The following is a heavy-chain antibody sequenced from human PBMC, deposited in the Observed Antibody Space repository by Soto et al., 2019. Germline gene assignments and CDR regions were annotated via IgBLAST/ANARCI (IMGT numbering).Heavy chain of an antibody. CDR3: AKFGGVGATKYYYYYGMDV. Sequence: QPGGSLRLSCAASGFTFSSYAMSWVRQAPGKGLEWVSAISGSGGSTYYADSVKGRFTISRDNSKNTLYLQMNSLRAEETAVYYCAKFGGVGATKYYYYYGMDVWGQGTTVTVSS. D-gene: IGHD1-26*01. CDR1: GFTFSSYA. V-gene: IGHV3-23*01. CDR2: ISGSGGST. J-gene: IGHJ6*02.